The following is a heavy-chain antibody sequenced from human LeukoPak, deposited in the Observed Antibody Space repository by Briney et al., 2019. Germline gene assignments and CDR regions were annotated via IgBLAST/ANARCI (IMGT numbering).Heavy chain of an antibody. CDR2: ISGSGGST. D-gene: IGHD5-24*01. CDR3: ARSGDGHNLGGFDY. V-gene: IGHV3-23*01. CDR1: GFTFSSYA. Sequence: PGGSLRLSCAASGFTFSSYAMSWVRQAPGKGLEWVSAISGSGGSTYYADSVKGRFTISRDNSKNTLYLQMNSLRAEDTAVYYCARSGDGHNLGGFDYWGQGTLVTVSS. J-gene: IGHJ4*02.